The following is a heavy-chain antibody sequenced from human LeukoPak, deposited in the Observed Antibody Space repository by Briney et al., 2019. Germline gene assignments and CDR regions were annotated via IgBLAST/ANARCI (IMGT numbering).Heavy chain of an antibody. V-gene: IGHV3-21*01. CDR1: GFTFSSYS. J-gene: IGHJ3*02. Sequence: GESLRLSSAASGFTFSSYSMNWVRQAPGKGLEWVSSISSSSSYIYYADSVKGRFTISRDNAKNSLYLQMNSLRAEDTAVYYCASRSGYDYGDAFDIWGQGTMVTVSS. CDR2: ISSSSSYI. CDR3: ASRSGYDYGDAFDI. D-gene: IGHD5-12*01.